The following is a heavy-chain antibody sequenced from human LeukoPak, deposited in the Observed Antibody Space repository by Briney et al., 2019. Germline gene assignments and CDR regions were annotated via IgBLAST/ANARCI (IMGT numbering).Heavy chain of an antibody. J-gene: IGHJ4*02. CDR2: ISGPGGGT. CDR1: GFTFSSYV. Sequence: GGSLRLSCAASGFTFSSYVMNWVRQAPGKGLEWVSAISGPGGGTYYADSVKGRFTISRDNSKNTLYLQMNSLRAEDTAVYYCAKAKGLFQLLFYFDYWGQGTLVTVSS. CDR3: AKAKGLFQLLFYFDY. D-gene: IGHD2-2*01. V-gene: IGHV3-23*01.